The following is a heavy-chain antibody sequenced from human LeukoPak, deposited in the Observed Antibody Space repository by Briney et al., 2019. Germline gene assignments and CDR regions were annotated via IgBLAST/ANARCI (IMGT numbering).Heavy chain of an antibody. CDR3: ATEKDLLLDS. Sequence: ASVKVSCKVSGYSLSELSTHWVRQAPGQGLEWMGGFDPGDNETIYAQKFQGRVTMTEDTSTDTAYLELSSLRSEDTAVYFCATEKDLLLDSWGQGTPVTVSS. CDR1: GYSLSELS. D-gene: IGHD1-26*01. J-gene: IGHJ5*01. V-gene: IGHV1-24*01. CDR2: FDPGDNET.